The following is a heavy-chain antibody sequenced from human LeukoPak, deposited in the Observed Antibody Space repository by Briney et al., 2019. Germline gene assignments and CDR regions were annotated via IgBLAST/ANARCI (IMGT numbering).Heavy chain of an antibody. J-gene: IGHJ3*02. CDR2: INYSGST. V-gene: IGHV4-39*01. Sequence: PSETLSLTCTVSGGSINSGSYYWGWIRQPPGQGLEWIGSINYSGSTYYNPSLKSRVTISVDTSKIQFSLRLSSVTAADTAVYYCARSLGTYAFDIWGQGTMVTVSS. CDR3: ARSLGTYAFDI. CDR1: GGSINSGSYY.